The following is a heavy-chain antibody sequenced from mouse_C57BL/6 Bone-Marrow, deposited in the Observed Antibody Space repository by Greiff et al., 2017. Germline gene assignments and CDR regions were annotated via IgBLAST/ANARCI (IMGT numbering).Heavy chain of an antibody. CDR1: GYTFTSYW. D-gene: IGHD1-1*01. Sequence: VQLQQPGAELVRPGSSVKLSCKASGYTFTSYWMHWVKQRPIQGLEWIGNIDPSDSETHYNQKFKDKATLTVDKSSSTAYMQLSSLTSEDSAVYDCARSHYYGSSGWYFDVWGTGTTVTVSS. J-gene: IGHJ1*03. V-gene: IGHV1-52*01. CDR2: IDPSDSET. CDR3: ARSHYYGSSGWYFDV.